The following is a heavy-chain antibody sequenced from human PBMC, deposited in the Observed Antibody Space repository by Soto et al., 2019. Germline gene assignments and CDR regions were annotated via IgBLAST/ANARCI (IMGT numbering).Heavy chain of an antibody. D-gene: IGHD3-22*01. V-gene: IGHV4-34*01. J-gene: IGHJ6*02. Sequence: QVQLQQWGAGLLKPSETLSLTCAVYGGSFSGYYWSWIRQPPGKGLEWIGDINHSGSTNYNPSLKSRVTISVDTSKNQFSLKLSSVTAADTAVYYCARATRYYDSSGYYSNYYYYGMDVWGQGTTVTVSS. CDR2: INHSGST. CDR1: GGSFSGYY. CDR3: ARATRYYDSSGYYSNYYYYGMDV.